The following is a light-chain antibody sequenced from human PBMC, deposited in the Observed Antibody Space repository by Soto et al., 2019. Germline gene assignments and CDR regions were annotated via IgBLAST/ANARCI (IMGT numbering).Light chain of an antibody. V-gene: IGKV3-15*01. CDR1: QSINSN. J-gene: IGKJ2*01. CDR3: QQYNNWPPLYT. CDR2: GAS. Sequence: EILMTQSPATLSLSPGERATLSCSASQSINSNLAWYQQRPGQAPRLLIYGASSRATGIPARFSGSGSGTDFTLTISSLQSEDFAVYYCQQYNNWPPLYTFGQGTKVDIK.